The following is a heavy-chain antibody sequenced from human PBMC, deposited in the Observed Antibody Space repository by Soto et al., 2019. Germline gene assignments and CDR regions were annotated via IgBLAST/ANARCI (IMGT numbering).Heavy chain of an antibody. CDR2: IRSKANSYAT. CDR1: GFTFSGSA. D-gene: IGHD3-3*01. V-gene: IGHV3-73*02. J-gene: IGHJ4*02. Sequence: EVQLVESGGGLVQPGGSLKLSCAASGFTFSGSAMHWVRQASGKGLEWVGRIRSKANSYATAYVVSVKGRFTISRDDSRNTAYLQMNSLKTEDTAVYYCARGVYDFRNGHPKGLDYWGQGTVVTVSS. CDR3: ARGVYDFRNGHPKGLDY.